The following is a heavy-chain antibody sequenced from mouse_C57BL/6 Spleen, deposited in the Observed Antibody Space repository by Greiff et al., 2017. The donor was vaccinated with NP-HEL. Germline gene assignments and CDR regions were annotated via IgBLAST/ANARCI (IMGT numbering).Heavy chain of an antibody. D-gene: IGHD2-4*01. CDR3: ARGAAYDYLYAMDY. J-gene: IGHJ4*01. CDR2: INPNNGGT. Sequence: EVQLQQSGPELVKPGASVKIPCKASGYTFTDYNMDWVQQSPGKSLEWIGDINPNNGGTIYNQKFKGKATLTVDKSSSTAYMKLRSLTSEDTAVDYCARGAAYDYLYAMDYWGQGTSVTVSS. V-gene: IGHV1-18*01. CDR1: GYTFTDYN.